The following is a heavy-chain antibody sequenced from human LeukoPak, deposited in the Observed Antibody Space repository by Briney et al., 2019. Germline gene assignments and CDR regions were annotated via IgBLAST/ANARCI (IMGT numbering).Heavy chain of an antibody. V-gene: IGHV4-34*01. CDR3: ARGGSNGWYYDY. CDR2: INHSGRT. D-gene: IGHD6-19*01. CDR1: GGSFSGYF. J-gene: IGHJ4*02. Sequence: SETLSLTCAVYGGSFSGYFWIWIRQTPGKGLEWIGEINHSGRTNYNSSLKSRVTISVGTSKNQFSLKLSSVTAADMGVYYCARGGSNGWYYDYWGQGTLVTVSS.